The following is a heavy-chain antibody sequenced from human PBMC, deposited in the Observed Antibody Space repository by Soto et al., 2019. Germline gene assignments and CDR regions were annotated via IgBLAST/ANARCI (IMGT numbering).Heavy chain of an antibody. V-gene: IGHV3-23*01. CDR1: GFTFSSYA. Sequence: AGGSLRLSCAASGFTFSSYAMSWVRQAPGKGLEWVSAISGSGGSTYYADSVKGRFTISRDNSKNTLYLQMNSLRAEDTAVYYCANTPLIAVADYYYGMDVWGQGTTVTVSS. D-gene: IGHD6-19*01. CDR2: ISGSGGST. J-gene: IGHJ6*02. CDR3: ANTPLIAVADYYYGMDV.